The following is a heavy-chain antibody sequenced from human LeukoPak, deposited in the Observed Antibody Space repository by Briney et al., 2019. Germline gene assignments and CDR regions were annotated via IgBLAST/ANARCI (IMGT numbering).Heavy chain of an antibody. D-gene: IGHD2-2*01. CDR2: ISWNSGSI. Sequence: PGRSLRLSCAASGFTFDDYAMHWVRQAPGKGLEWVSGISWNSGSIGYADSVKCRFTISRDNAKNSLYLQMNSLRAEDTALYYCAKDKKYQLLRYMDVWGKGTTVTVSS. V-gene: IGHV3-9*01. CDR1: GFTFDDYA. J-gene: IGHJ6*03. CDR3: AKDKKYQLLRYMDV.